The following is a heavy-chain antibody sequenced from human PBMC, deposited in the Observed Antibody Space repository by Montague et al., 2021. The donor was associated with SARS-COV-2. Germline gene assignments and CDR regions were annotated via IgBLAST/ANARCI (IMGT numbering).Heavy chain of an antibody. J-gene: IGHJ4*02. D-gene: IGHD5-12*01. CDR1: GGSINSSSYY. CDR2: IYYSGST. Sequence: SETLSLTCTVSGGSINSSSYYWGWIRQSPGKVLEWIGSIYYSGSTYHNPSLKSRVTMSVDTSKNQFSLKLSSVTAADTAVYYCARREFRWLRWGYYDYWGQGTLVSVSS. V-gene: IGHV4-39*01. CDR3: ARREFRWLRWGYYDY.